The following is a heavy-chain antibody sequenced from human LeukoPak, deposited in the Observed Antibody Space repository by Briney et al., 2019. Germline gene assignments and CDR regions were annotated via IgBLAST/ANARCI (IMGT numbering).Heavy chain of an antibody. J-gene: IGHJ5*02. V-gene: IGHV3-64*01. D-gene: IGHD2-2*01. CDR3: ARGYCGGTSCLGGFDP. CDR1: GFTFSNYA. CDR2: ISSNGGGT. Sequence: GGSLRLSCAASGFTFSNYAMHWVRQAPGKGLEYVSAISSNGGGTYYANSVKGRFTISRDNSKKTLYLQMGNLRVEDMAVYYCARGYCGGTSCLGGFDPWGQGTLVTVSS.